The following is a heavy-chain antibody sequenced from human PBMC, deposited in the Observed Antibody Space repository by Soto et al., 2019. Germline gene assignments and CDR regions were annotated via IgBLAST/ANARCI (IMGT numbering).Heavy chain of an antibody. J-gene: IGHJ6*02. D-gene: IGHD5-12*01. CDR2: ITSTGRAKT. CDR1: GPSDNNFT. CDR3: AKKYSGLSSYYGLDV. V-gene: IGHV3-23*01. Sequence: GCLRLSCLASGPSDNNFTMSWVRQAPGKGLEWVSSITSTGRAKTYYADSVKGRFTTSRDNSKNTLYLQMNSLGAEDTATYYCAKKYSGLSSYYGLDVWGQGTTVTSP.